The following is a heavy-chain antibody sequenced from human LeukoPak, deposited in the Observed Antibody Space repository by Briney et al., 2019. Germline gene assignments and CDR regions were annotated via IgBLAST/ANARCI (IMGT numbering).Heavy chain of an antibody. D-gene: IGHD3-3*01. CDR3: ARQNGFGEEFDY. J-gene: IGHJ4*02. CDR2: IYYSGST. V-gene: IGHV4-39*01. Sequence: SETLSLTCAVSGGSISSSSYYWGWLRQPPGKGLEWIGSIYYSGSTYYNPSLKSRVTISVDTSKNQFSLKLSSVNAADAAVYYGARQNGFGEEFDYWGQGTLVTVSS. CDR1: GGSISSSSYY.